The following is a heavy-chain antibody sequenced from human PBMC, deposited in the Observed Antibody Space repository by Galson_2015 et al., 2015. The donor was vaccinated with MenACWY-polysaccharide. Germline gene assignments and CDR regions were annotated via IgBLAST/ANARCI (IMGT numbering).Heavy chain of an antibody. CDR1: GFTFSSFW. J-gene: IGHJ2*01. Sequence: SLRLSCAASGFTFSSFWMRWVRQAPGKGLEWVAIIKQDGSEKYYVDSVKGRFSIYRDNAKNSLYLQMNSLRSWDTAVYYCARDPLDSSCFTRASVFDLCGLGTLVTVSS. CDR2: IKQDGSEK. CDR3: ARDPLDSSCFTRASVFDL. V-gene: IGHV3-7*01. D-gene: IGHD3-22*01.